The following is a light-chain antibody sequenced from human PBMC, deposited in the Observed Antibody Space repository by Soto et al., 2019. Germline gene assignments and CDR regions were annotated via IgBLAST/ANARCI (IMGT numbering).Light chain of an antibody. J-gene: IGKJ1*01. CDR3: MQGTHWPRT. V-gene: IGKV2-30*01. CDR2: RVS. CDR1: QGSDIIVGNTP. Sequence: RTHSPLPLPATFGQPAPISASSSQGSDIIVGNTPLGCFHQRPGQFPRRLIYRVSNRDSGVPDRFSGSGSGTDFTLEISRVEAEDVGVYYCMQGTHWPRTFGQGTKVEIK.